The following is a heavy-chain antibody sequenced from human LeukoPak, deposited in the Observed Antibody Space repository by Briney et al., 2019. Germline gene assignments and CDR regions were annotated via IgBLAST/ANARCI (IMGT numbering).Heavy chain of an antibody. CDR3: ATYSGAHHKTFDS. CDR1: GFSSNTYS. Sequence: PGGSLRLSCAASGFSSNTYSMNWVRQAPGKGLEWVSFISSRNTYIYYADSVKGRFTISRDNAKNSLYLQMSSLRAEDTAVYYCATYSGAHHKTFDSWGQGTLVTVSS. V-gene: IGHV3-21*04. CDR2: ISSRNTYI. D-gene: IGHD1-26*01. J-gene: IGHJ4*02.